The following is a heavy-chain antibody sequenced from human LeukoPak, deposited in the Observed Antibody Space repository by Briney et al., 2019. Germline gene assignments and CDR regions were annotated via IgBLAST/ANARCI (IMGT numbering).Heavy chain of an antibody. V-gene: IGHV4-34*01. CDR2: INHSGST. Sequence: PSETLSLTCAVYGGSFSGYYWSWIRQPPGKGLEWIGEINHSGSTNYNPSLKSRVTISVDTSKNQFSLKLSSVTAADTAVYYCATQGYSGYDEGPFDPWGQGTLVTVS. D-gene: IGHD5-12*01. CDR1: GGSFSGYY. J-gene: IGHJ5*02. CDR3: ATQGYSGYDEGPFDP.